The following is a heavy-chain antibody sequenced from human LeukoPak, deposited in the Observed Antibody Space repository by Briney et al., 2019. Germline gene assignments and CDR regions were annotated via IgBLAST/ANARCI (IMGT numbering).Heavy chain of an antibody. Sequence: GGSPRLSCTASGFPCGSFGMNWGRQVPASGPEWFSYISSTSRTIYDADSVKGRFTISRDNAKNSLYLQMNSLRDEDTAVYYCARDPLRWLQNNYYYYYMDVWGKGTTVTVSS. CDR2: ISSTSRTI. CDR1: GFPCGSFG. J-gene: IGHJ6*03. D-gene: IGHD5-24*01. V-gene: IGHV3-48*02. CDR3: ARDPLRWLQNNYYYYYMDV.